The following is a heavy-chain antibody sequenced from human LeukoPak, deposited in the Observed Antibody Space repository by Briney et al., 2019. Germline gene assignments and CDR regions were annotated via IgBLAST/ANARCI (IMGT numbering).Heavy chain of an antibody. J-gene: IGHJ2*01. CDR2: INPNSGGT. CDR3: ARDPYCSSTSCYTTYWYFDL. V-gene: IGHV1-2*02. Sequence: ASVKVSCKASGYTFTGYYMHWARQAPGQGLEWMGWINPNSGGTNYAQKFQGRVTMTRDTSISTAYMELSRLRSDDTAVYYCARDPYCSSTSCYTTYWYFDLWGRGTLVTVSS. CDR1: GYTFTGYY. D-gene: IGHD2-2*02.